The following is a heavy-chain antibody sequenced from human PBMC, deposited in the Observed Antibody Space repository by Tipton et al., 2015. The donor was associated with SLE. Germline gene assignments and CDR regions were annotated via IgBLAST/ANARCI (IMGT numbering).Heavy chain of an antibody. CDR1: GFTFSSYT. D-gene: IGHD1-14*01. CDR2: IYSGGST. CDR3: ARDNPLGYFDY. V-gene: IGHV3-66*01. J-gene: IGHJ4*02. Sequence: GSLRLSCAASGFTFSSYTMNWVRQAPGKGLEWVSVIYSGGSTYYADSVKGRFTISRDNSKNTLYLQMNSLRAEDTAVYYCARDNPLGYFDYWGQGTLVTVSS.